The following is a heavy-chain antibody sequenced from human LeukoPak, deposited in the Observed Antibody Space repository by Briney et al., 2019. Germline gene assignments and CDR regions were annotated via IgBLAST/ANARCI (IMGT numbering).Heavy chain of an antibody. J-gene: IGHJ4*02. V-gene: IGHV1-2*02. CDR3: ARGATFWSGYYSNFDY. CDR2: INPNSGGT. CDR1: GYTFTGYY. Sequence: ASVKVSCKASGYTFTGYYMHWVRQAPGRGLEWMGWINPNSGGTNYAQKFQGRVTMTRDTSISTAYMELSRLRSDGTAVYYCARGATFWSGYYSNFDYWGQGTLVTVSS. D-gene: IGHD3-3*01.